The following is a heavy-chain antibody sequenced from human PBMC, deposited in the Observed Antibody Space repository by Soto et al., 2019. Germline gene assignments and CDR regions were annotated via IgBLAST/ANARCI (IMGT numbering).Heavy chain of an antibody. V-gene: IGHV3-23*01. CDR1: GFTFSSYA. J-gene: IGHJ1*01. CDR2: ISGSGGST. D-gene: IGHD6-19*01. Sequence: GXSLRLSCAASGFTFSSYAMSWFRQAPVKGLGWVSAISGSGGSTYYADSVKGRFTISRDNSKNTLYLQMNSLRAEDTAVYYCADSSGWTLQHWGQGTLVTVSS. CDR3: ADSSGWTLQH.